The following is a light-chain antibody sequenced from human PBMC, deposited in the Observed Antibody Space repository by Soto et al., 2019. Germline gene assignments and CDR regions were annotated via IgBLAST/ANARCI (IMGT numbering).Light chain of an antibody. CDR2: WAS. CDR1: QSVLYSSNNKNY. CDR3: QQYFSAPIT. J-gene: IGKJ5*01. V-gene: IGKV4-1*01. Sequence: DIVMTQFPDSLAVSLGERATINCRSSQSVLYSSNNKNYLAWYQQKPGMPPKLLIYWASTRESGVPDRFSGSGPGTDFTRTVTSLRAEDVPVYYCQQYFSAPITFGQGTRLEIK.